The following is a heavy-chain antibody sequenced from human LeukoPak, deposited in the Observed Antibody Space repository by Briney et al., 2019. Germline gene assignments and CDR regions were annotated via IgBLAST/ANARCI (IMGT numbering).Heavy chain of an antibody. J-gene: IGHJ4*02. CDR2: IANDGRDK. D-gene: IGHD6-13*01. CDR1: GYTFSDYG. CDR3: VKDMKIKAAGYYFDY. V-gene: IGHV3-30*18. Sequence: GGSLRLSCAASGYTFSDYGMHWVRQAPGKGLEWVAVIANDGRDKKYADSVRGRFTISRDNSKNTVYLQMNSLRAEDTAVFYCVKDMKIKAAGYYFDYWGQGTLVTVSS.